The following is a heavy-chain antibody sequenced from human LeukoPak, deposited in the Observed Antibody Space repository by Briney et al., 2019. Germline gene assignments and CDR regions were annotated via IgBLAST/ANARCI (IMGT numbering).Heavy chain of an antibody. CDR3: ASALSRYSSGWYYYYYGMDV. CDR2: IYSDGTT. Sequence: GGSLRLSCAASGFTVSSKYMSWVRQAPGKGLEWVSIIYSDGTTNYGDSVKGRFTISRDNSKNTLYLQMNSLRAEDTAVYYCASALSRYSSGWYYYYYGMDVWGQGTTVTVSS. J-gene: IGHJ6*02. CDR1: GFTVSSKY. V-gene: IGHV3-53*05. D-gene: IGHD6-19*01.